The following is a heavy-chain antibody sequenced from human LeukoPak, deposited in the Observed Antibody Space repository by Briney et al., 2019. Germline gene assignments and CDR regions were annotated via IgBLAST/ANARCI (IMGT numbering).Heavy chain of an antibody. CDR2: IWYDGSNK. D-gene: IGHD1-20*01. J-gene: IGHJ4*02. CDR1: GFTFSSYA. CDR3: ARKLTGRNYYFDY. Sequence: PGRSLRLSCAASGFTFSSYAMHWVRQAPGKGLEWVAVIWYDGSNKYYADSVKGRFTISRDNSKNTLYLQMNSLRAEDTAVYYCARKLTGRNYYFDYWGQGTLVTVSS. V-gene: IGHV3-33*08.